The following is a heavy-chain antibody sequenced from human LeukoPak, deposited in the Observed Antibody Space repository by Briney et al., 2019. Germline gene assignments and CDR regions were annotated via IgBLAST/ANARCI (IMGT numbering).Heavy chain of an antibody. CDR1: GGSISSYY. Sequence: PSEALSLTCTVSGGSISSYYWSWIRRPPGKGLEWIGYIYYSGSTNYNPSLKSRVTISVDTSKNQFSLKLSSVTAADTAVYYCARGPYASSGYYYFDYWDQGTLVTVSS. D-gene: IGHD3-22*01. V-gene: IGHV4-59*01. CDR2: IYYSGST. J-gene: IGHJ4*02. CDR3: ARGPYASSGYYYFDY.